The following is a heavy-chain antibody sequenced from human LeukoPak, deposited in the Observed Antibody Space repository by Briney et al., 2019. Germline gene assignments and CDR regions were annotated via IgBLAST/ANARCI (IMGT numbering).Heavy chain of an antibody. CDR1: GYSISSGYY. D-gene: IGHD4-17*01. Sequence: SETLSLTCTVSGYSISSGYYWGWIRQPPGKGLEWIGSIYHSGSTYYNPSLKSRVTISVDTSKNQFSLKLSSVTAADTAVYYCARKGGDDDYGDYQGYYYYMDVWGKGTTVTVSS. CDR3: ARKGGDDDYGDYQGYYYYMDV. J-gene: IGHJ6*03. V-gene: IGHV4-38-2*02. CDR2: IYHSGST.